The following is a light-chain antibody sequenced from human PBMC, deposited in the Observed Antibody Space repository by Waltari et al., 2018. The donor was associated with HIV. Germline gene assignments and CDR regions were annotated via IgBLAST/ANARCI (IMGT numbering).Light chain of an antibody. V-gene: IGLV1-47*01. CDR3: SAWDDKLTALV. CDR1: SYNTGNNF. J-gene: IGLJ2*01. CDR2: QND. Sequence: QSVLTQPPSASGTPGQRVTISCSGNSYNTGNNFVSWYQQVPGMAPKLLIYQNDQRPSGVPDRFSGSKSGTSASLAISGLRSEDEADYYCSAWDDKLTALVFGGGTKLTDL.